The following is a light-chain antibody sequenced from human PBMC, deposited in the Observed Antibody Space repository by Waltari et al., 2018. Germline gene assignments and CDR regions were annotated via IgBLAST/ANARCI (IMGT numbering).Light chain of an antibody. V-gene: IGLV2-18*02. Sequence: QSALTQPPSVSGSPGQSVTISCTGTSRDVGTYNRFSWYQQPPGTAPRLPIYEAIHRPSGVPDRFSGSKSGDTASLTISELQPEDEADYYCSSYTTSGTLIFGGGTTLTVL. CDR3: SSYTTSGTLI. CDR1: SRDVGTYNR. J-gene: IGLJ2*01. CDR2: EAI.